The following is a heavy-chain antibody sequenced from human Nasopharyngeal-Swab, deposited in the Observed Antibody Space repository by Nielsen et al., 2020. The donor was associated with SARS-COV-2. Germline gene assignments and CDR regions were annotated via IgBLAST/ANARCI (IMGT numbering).Heavy chain of an antibody. J-gene: IGHJ4*02. CDR3: ARDPGFGYYYDSSGYYDY. Sequence: GESLKISCAASGFSFSSYWMSWVRHAPGKGLECVANIKQDGSEKYYVESVKGRFTISRDNAKNSLYLQMNSLRAEDTAVYYCARDPGFGYYYDSSGYYDYWGQGTLVTVSS. V-gene: IGHV3-7*01. CDR1: GFSFSSYW. CDR2: IKQDGSEK. D-gene: IGHD3-22*01.